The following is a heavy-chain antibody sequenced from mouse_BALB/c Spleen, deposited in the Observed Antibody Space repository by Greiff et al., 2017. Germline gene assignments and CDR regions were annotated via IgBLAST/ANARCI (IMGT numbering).Heavy chain of an antibody. D-gene: IGHD1-1*01. CDR3: ARGHYGSSYFYYFDY. Sequence: EVKLVESGGGLVKPGGSLKLSCAASGFTFSSYAMSWVRQTPEKRLEWVASISSGGSTYYPVSVKGRFTISRDNARNILYLQMSSLRSEDTAMYYCARGHYGSSYFYYFDYWGQGTTLTVSS. CDR2: ISSGGST. CDR1: GFTFSSYA. V-gene: IGHV5-6-5*01. J-gene: IGHJ2*01.